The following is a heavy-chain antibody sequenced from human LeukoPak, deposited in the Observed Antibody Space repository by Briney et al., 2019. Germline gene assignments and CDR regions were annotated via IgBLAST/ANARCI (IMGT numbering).Heavy chain of an antibody. V-gene: IGHV3-21*01. CDR3: AGDVVRGVIIPYFDY. J-gene: IGHJ4*02. D-gene: IGHD3-10*01. CDR1: GFTFSSYS. CDR2: ISSSSSYI. Sequence: GGSLRLSCAASGFTFSSYSMNWVRQAPGKGLEWVSSISSSSSYIYYADSVKGRFTISRDNAKNSLYLQMNSLRAEDTAVYYCAGDVVRGVIIPYFDYWGQGTLVTVSS.